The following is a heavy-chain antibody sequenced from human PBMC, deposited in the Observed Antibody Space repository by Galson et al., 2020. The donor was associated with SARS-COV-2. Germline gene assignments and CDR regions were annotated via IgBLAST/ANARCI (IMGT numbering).Heavy chain of an antibody. V-gene: IGHV3-23*03. CDR1: YA. CDR2: IYFGDTT. Sequence: YAMNWVRQAPGKGLEWVSVIYFGDTTYYADSVKGRFTISRDNSKNTVYLQMNSLRADDTAVYYCAKLPATYYYDGSGYNADYWGQGTLVTVSS. D-gene: IGHD3-22*01. CDR3: AKLPATYYYDGSGYNADY. J-gene: IGHJ4*02.